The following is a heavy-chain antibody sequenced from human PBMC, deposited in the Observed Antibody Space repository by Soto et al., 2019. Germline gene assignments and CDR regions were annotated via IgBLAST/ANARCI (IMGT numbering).Heavy chain of an antibody. J-gene: IGHJ4*02. CDR3: TTDLLVLRYFDWLDY. CDR2: IKSKTDGGTT. CDR1: GFTFSNAW. V-gene: IGHV3-15*01. Sequence: RLSCAASGFTFSNAWMSWVRQAPGKGLEWVGRIKSKTDGGTTDYAAPVKGRFTISRDDSKNTLYLQMNSLKTEDTAVYYCTTDLLVLRYFDWLDYWGQGTLVTVSS. D-gene: IGHD3-9*01.